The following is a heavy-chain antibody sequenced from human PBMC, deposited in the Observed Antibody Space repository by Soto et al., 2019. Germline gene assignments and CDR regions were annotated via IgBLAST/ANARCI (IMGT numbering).Heavy chain of an antibody. D-gene: IGHD3-22*01. CDR2: ISGSGGST. V-gene: IGHV3-23*01. J-gene: IGHJ4*02. CDR3: AKGTRRNDSSGYYYVDY. CDR1: GFTFSSYA. Sequence: GGSLRLSCAASGFTFSSYAMSWVRRAPGKGLEWVSAISGSGGSTYYADSVKGRFTISRDNSKNTLYLQMNSLRAEDTAVYYCAKGTRRNDSSGYYYVDYWGQGTLVTVSS.